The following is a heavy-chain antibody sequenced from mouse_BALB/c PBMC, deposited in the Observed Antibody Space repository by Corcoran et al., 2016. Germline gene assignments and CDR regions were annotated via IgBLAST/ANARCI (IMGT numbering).Heavy chain of an antibody. V-gene: IGHV14-3*02. J-gene: IGHJ3*01. D-gene: IGHD2-4*01. CDR3: ARKSDYGDWFAY. CDR2: IDPANGNT. CDR1: GFNIKDTY. Sequence: EVQLQQSGAELVKPGASVKLSCTASGFNIKDTYMHWVKQRPEQGLEWIGRIDPANGNTKYDPKFQGKATITADTSSNTAYLQLSSLTSEDTAVYYGARKSDYGDWFAYWGQGTLVTVSA.